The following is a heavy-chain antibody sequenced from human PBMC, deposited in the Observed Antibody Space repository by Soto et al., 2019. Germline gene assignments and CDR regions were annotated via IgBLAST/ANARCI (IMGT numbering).Heavy chain of an antibody. J-gene: IGHJ6*02. CDR3: ARGGMDNYDFWSGSNYYYGMDV. CDR2: IIPIFGTA. CDR1: GGTFSSYA. D-gene: IGHD3-3*01. Sequence: GASVKVSCKASGGTFSSYAISWVRQAPGQGLEWMGGIIPIFGTANYAQKLQGRVTITADESTSTAYMELSSLRSEDTAVYYCARGGMDNYDFWSGSNYYYGMDVWGQGTTVTVS. V-gene: IGHV1-69*13.